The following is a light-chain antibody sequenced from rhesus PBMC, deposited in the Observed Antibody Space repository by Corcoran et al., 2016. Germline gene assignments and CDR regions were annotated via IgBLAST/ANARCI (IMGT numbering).Light chain of an antibody. CDR1: QTIGSY. CDR3: QQHSNHPIN. J-gene: IGKJ4*01. CDR2: AAS. V-gene: IGKV1-44*01. Sequence: DIQMTQSPSSLSASVGDRVTITCRASQTIGSYLAWDQQKPGKVPKLLLFAASSLESGVPSRFSGNGSGTDFTLTISSLQPEDIAIYYFQQHSNHPINFGEGTKVEIK.